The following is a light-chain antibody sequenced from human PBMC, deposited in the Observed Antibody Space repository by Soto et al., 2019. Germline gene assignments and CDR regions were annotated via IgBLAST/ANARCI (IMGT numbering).Light chain of an antibody. Sequence: SYELTQPPSVSVAPGQTARITCGGNKIGTKSVHWYQQKPGQAPVLVVFDDSDRPSGIPERFSGSNSGNTATLTISRVEAGDEADYYCQVWDSSTDQTVVFGGGTKLTVL. CDR2: DDS. CDR1: KIGTKS. CDR3: QVWDSSTDQTVV. V-gene: IGLV3-21*02. J-gene: IGLJ2*01.